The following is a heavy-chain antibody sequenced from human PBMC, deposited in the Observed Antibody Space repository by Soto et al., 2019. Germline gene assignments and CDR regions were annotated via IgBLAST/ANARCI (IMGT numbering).Heavy chain of an antibody. CDR2: IHTGGST. CDR3: ARGVNDDY. V-gene: IGHV3-53*01. CDR1: GFSVGGNP. D-gene: IGHD1-1*01. J-gene: IGHJ4*02. Sequence: EVKLVESGGGLMQPGGSLRLSCAASGFSVGGNPMTWVRQAPGKGLEWVASIHTGGSTFYADPVKGRFTISRDNSKNMVYLQMNSLTVGDTAMYFCARGVNDDYWGRGTLVTVSS.